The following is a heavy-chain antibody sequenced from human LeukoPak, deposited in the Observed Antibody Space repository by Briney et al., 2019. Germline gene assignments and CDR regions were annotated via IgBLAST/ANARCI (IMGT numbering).Heavy chain of an antibody. Sequence: PSETLSLTCTVSGGSISSSYWSWIRQPAGKGLEWVGRIYTSGSTDYNPSLKSRVTMSLDTSKNQFSLKLSSVTAADTAVFYCARTISGWYYFDYWGQGTLVTVSS. J-gene: IGHJ4*02. V-gene: IGHV4-4*07. CDR3: ARTISGWYYFDY. CDR2: IYTSGST. CDR1: GGSISSSY. D-gene: IGHD6-13*01.